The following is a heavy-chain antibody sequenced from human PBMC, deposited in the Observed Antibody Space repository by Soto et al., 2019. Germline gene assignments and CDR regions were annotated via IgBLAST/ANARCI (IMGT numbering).Heavy chain of an antibody. CDR2: ISSSSNYI. V-gene: IGHV3-21*01. J-gene: IGHJ4*02. D-gene: IGHD1-26*01. Sequence: EVQLVESGGGLVKPGRSLRLSCAASGFTFSSYSMNWVRQAPGKGLEWVSSISSSSNYIYYADSVKGRFTISRDNAKNSLYLQMNSLRAEDTAMYYCARDLVGATIWGQGTLVTVSS. CDR3: ARDLVGATI. CDR1: GFTFSSYS.